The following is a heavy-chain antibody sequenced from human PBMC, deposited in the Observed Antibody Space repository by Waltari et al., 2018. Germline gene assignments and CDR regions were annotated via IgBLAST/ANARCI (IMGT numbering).Heavy chain of an antibody. CDR2: LNTDGGST. V-gene: IGHV3-23*04. D-gene: IGHD4-17*01. CDR1: GCTFSNSA. Sequence: EVRLVESGGDLVQPGGSLGLSCAASGCTFSNSAMTWVRQSPGKGLEWVASLNTDGGSTYHAESVRGRFKISRDNSRDTLYLQLNSLRAEDTAIYFCARVPSHDYGPPFHFDEWGQGTMVTVSS. J-gene: IGHJ4*02. CDR3: ARVPSHDYGPPFHFDE.